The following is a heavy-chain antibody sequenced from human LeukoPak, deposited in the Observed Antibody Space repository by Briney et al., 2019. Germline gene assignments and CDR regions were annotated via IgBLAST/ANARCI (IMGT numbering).Heavy chain of an antibody. Sequence: GGSLRLSCAASGFTFSSYAMHWVRQAPGKGLEWVAVISYDGSNKYYADSVKGRFTISRDNSKNTLYLQMNSLRAEDTAVYYCARARDYGDYFYGYWGQGTLVTVSS. CDR3: ARARDYGDYFYGY. J-gene: IGHJ4*02. D-gene: IGHD4-17*01. CDR2: ISYDGSNK. V-gene: IGHV3-30-3*01. CDR1: GFTFSSYA.